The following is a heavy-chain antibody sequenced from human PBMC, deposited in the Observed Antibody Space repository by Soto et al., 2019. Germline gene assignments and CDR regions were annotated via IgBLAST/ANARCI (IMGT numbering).Heavy chain of an antibody. CDR3: ARDRIAGSPLDLFDI. Sequence: ASVKVSCKASGYTFTSYGISWVRQAPGQGLEWMGWISAYNGNTNDAQKLQGRVTMTTDTSTSTAYMELRSLTSDATAVYYWARDRIAGSPLDLFDICGQGTMVTVSS. D-gene: IGHD6-13*01. J-gene: IGHJ3*02. CDR2: ISAYNGNT. CDR1: GYTFTSYG. V-gene: IGHV1-18*04.